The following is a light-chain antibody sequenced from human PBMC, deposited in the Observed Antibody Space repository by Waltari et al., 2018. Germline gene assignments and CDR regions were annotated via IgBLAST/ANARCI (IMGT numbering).Light chain of an antibody. CDR3: QSYDGGIWV. CDR2: EDD. Sequence: FMLTQPHAGSESPGKTVTIYCTRNSGSIGRNYVHWYHQRPGGAPTIVIFEDDQRPSGVPDRFSGSIDSASNSASLTLSGLEIEDEGDYYCQSYDGGIWVFGGGTRLTVL. J-gene: IGLJ3*02. CDR1: SGSIGRNY. V-gene: IGLV6-57*04.